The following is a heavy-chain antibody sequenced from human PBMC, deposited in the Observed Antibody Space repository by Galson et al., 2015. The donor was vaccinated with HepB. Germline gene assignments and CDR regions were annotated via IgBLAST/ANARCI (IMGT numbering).Heavy chain of an antibody. CDR3: ARDRPSGWLQFYYYGMDV. CDR2: ITRNSSYR. J-gene: IGHJ6*02. Sequence: SLRLSCAASGFAFSNYNMNWVRQAPGKGLEWVSSITRNSSYRYYADSVKGRFTIFRDNAKNSLYLQMNSLRAEDTAVYFCARDRPSGWLQFYYYGMDVWGQGTTVTVSS. CDR1: GFAFSNYN. V-gene: IGHV3-21*01. D-gene: IGHD5-24*01.